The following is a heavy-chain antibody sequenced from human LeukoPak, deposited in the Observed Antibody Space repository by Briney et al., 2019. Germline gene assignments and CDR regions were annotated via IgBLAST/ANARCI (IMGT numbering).Heavy chain of an antibody. J-gene: IGHJ4*02. CDR2: IRYDTNKK. D-gene: IGHD1-26*01. CDR3: AKGAIVAAIPAY. Sequence: PGGSLRLSCAASGFIFSSYGMHWVRQAPGKGLEGVAFIRYDTNKKFYADSVKGRFTISRDNSKNTLYLQMNSLRPEDTAVYYCAKGAIVAAIPAYWGQGILVTVSS. CDR1: GFIFSSYG. V-gene: IGHV3-30*02.